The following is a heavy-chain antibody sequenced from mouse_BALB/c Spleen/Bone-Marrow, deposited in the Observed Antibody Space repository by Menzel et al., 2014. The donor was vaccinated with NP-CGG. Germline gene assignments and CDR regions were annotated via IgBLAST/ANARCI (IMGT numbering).Heavy chain of an antibody. J-gene: IGHJ1*01. CDR3: ATYRYGWYFDV. CDR1: GFNNKDTY. CDR2: IDPANGNT. V-gene: IGHV14-3*02. D-gene: IGHD2-14*01. Sequence: VQLQQSGAELVKPGASVKLSCTASGFNNKDTYMHWVKQRPEQGLEWTGRIDPANGNTKYDPKFQGKATITADTSSNTAYLRLSSLTSEDTAVYYCATYRYGWYFDVWGAGTTVTVSS.